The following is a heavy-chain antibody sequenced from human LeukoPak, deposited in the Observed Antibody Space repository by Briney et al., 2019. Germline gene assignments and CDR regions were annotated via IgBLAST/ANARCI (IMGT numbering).Heavy chain of an antibody. J-gene: IGHJ3*02. CDR2: IRVDGSVE. Sequence: GGSLRLSCAASGFTFSSYAMTWVRQAPGKGLEWVATIRVDGSVEYPVGSMKGRFTISRDNAKNSLHLQMNSLRVEDTAVYYCATYSGPDKWDASDMWGKGTLVTVYS. CDR1: GFTFSSYA. CDR3: ATYSGPDKWDASDM. V-gene: IGHV3-7*01. D-gene: IGHD1-26*01.